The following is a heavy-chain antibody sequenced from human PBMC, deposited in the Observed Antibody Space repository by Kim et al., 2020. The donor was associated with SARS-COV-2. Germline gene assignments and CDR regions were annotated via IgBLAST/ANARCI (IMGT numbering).Heavy chain of an antibody. CDR3: ASDRTASGSYSDYQFDY. J-gene: IGHJ4*02. D-gene: IGHD3-10*01. V-gene: IGHV4-30-2*05. Sequence: SLKSRLTISVDTSKNQFSLKLSSVTAADTAVYFCASDRTASGSYSDYQFDYWGQGTLVTVSS.